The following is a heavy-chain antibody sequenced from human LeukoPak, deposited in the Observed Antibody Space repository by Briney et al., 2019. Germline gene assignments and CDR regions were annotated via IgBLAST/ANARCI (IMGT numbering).Heavy chain of an antibody. CDR2: ISSSSSTI. V-gene: IGHV3-48*01. Sequence: GGSLRLSCAASGSTFSSYSMNWVRQAPGKGLEWVSHISSSSSTISYADSVKGRFTISRDNAKDSLYLPMNSLRAEDTAVYYCARARHYYYMDVWGKGTTVTVSS. J-gene: IGHJ6*03. CDR1: GSTFSSYS. CDR3: ARARHYYYMDV.